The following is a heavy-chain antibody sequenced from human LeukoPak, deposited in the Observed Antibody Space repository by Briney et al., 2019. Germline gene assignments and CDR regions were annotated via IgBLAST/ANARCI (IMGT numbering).Heavy chain of an antibody. V-gene: IGHV3-23*01. CDR1: GFIFSNSG. D-gene: IGHD1-26*01. Sequence: GGSLRLSCAASGFIFSNSGMSWVRQAPGKGLEWVSGISINGAGTYYADSVKGRFTISRDNSKNTLYLQMNSLRAEDTAIYYCGRGLGSPLDYWGQGILVTASS. CDR2: ISINGAGT. CDR3: GRGLGSPLDY. J-gene: IGHJ4*02.